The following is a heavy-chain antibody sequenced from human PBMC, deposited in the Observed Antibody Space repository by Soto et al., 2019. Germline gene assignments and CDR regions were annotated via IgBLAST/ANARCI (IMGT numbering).Heavy chain of an antibody. Sequence: QITLKESGPTLVKPTQTLTLTCAFSGFSLRTSGVGVGWIRQPPGKALEWLALIYWDGYKHYSPSLKSRLTITEEPPKNPVVLTMTNMDPVDTATYFCAHKGGGDRILDYWGQGTLVTVSS. CDR3: AHKGGGDRILDY. CDR1: GFSLRTSGVG. CDR2: IYWDGYK. J-gene: IGHJ4*02. V-gene: IGHV2-5*02. D-gene: IGHD3-16*01.